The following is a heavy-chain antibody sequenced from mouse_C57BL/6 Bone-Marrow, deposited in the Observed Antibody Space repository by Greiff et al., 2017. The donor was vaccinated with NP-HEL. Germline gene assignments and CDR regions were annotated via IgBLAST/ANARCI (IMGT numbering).Heavy chain of an antibody. D-gene: IGHD4-1*01. CDR1: GYTFTSYG. V-gene: IGHV1-81*01. Sequence: VQLQESGAELARPGASVKLFCKASGYTFTSYGISWVKQRTGQGLEWIGEIYPRSGNTYYNEKFKGKATLTADKSSSTAYMELRSRTSEDSAVYFCARELNWDYYYAMDYWGQGTSVTVSS. CDR3: ARELNWDYYYAMDY. J-gene: IGHJ4*01. CDR2: IYPRSGNT.